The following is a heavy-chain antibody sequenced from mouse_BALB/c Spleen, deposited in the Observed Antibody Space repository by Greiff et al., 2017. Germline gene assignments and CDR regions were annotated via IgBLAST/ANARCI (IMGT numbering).Heavy chain of an antibody. CDR1: GFTFSSFG. Sequence: DVKLVESGGGLVQPGGSRKLSCAASGFTFSSFGMHWVRQAPEKGLEWVAYISSGSSTIYYADTVKGRFTISRDNPKNTLFLQMTSLRSEDTAMYYCARSYGNPWFAYWGQGTLVTVSA. CDR3: ARSYGNPWFAY. J-gene: IGHJ3*01. CDR2: ISSGSSTI. V-gene: IGHV5-17*02. D-gene: IGHD2-1*01.